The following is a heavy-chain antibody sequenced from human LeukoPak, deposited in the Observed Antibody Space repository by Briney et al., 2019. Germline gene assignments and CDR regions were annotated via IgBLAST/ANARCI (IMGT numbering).Heavy chain of an antibody. Sequence: GGSLRLSCAASGFTFSSYAMSWVRQAPGKGLEWVSAISTSGGYTYYADSVKGRFTISRGNSKNTLYLQMNSLTAEDTAVYYCAKVGEVGRWLLPVDDWGQGTLVTVSS. CDR2: ISTSGGYT. V-gene: IGHV3-23*01. CDR1: GFTFSSYA. D-gene: IGHD5-24*01. CDR3: AKVGEVGRWLLPVDD. J-gene: IGHJ4*02.